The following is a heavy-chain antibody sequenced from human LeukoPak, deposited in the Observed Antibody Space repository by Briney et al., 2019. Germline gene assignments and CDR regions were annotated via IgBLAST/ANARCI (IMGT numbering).Heavy chain of an antibody. D-gene: IGHD1-26*01. CDR1: GFTFSSYW. Sequence: PGGFLRLSCAASGFTFSSYWMHWVRQAPGKGLVWVSRINTDGSSTSYADSVKGRFTISKDNAKNTLYLQMNSLRAEDTAVYYCARARYSGSYSDYWGQGTLVTVSS. CDR3: ARARYSGSYSDY. CDR2: INTDGSST. V-gene: IGHV3-74*01. J-gene: IGHJ4*02.